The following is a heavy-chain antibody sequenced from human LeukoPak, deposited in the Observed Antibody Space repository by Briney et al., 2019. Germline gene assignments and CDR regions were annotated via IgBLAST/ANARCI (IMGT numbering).Heavy chain of an antibody. CDR3: AGDDSGYVGKWFDA. V-gene: IGHV4-61*02. Sequence: PSQTLSLTCTVSGGSISSGSYYWSSIRQPAGKGLEWIGRIYTSGSTNYHPSLKSRVTISVDTSKNQFSLKLSSVTAADTAVYYCAGDDSGYVGKWFDAGHQGTLVTVSS. CDR2: IYTSGST. CDR1: GGSISSGSYY. J-gene: IGHJ5*02. D-gene: IGHD5-12*01.